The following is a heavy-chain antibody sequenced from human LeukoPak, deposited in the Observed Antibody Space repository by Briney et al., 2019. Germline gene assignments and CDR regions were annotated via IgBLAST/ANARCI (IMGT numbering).Heavy chain of an antibody. CDR2: INHSGST. D-gene: IGHD3-10*01. CDR3: ARDRYPSVVRGVFDY. J-gene: IGHJ4*02. Sequence: SETLSLTCAVYGGSFSGYYWSWIRQPPGKGLEWIGEINHSGSTNYNPSLKSRVTISVDTSKNQFPLKLSSVTAADTAVYYCARDRYPSVVRGVFDYWGRGTLVTVSS. V-gene: IGHV4-34*01. CDR1: GGSFSGYY.